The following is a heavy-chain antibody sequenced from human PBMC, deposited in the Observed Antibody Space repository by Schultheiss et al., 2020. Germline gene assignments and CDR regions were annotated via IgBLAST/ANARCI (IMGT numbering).Heavy chain of an antibody. CDR2: TYYRSKWYN. J-gene: IGHJ6*03. V-gene: IGHV6-1*01. CDR1: GDSVSSNSAA. Sequence: SQTLSLTCAFSGDSVSSNSAAWNWIRQSPSRGLEWLGRTYYRSKWYNDYAVSVKGRVTINPDTSKNQFSLQLNSVTPEDTAVYYCARDDILSAYWGGTHYYYMDVWGKGTTVTVSS. CDR3: ARDDILSAYWGGTHYYYMDV. D-gene: IGHD3-9*01.